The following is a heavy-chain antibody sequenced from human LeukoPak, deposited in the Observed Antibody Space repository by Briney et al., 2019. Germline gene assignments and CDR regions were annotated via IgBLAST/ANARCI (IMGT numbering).Heavy chain of an antibody. V-gene: IGHV1-2*06. CDR3: ARVLRYCSGGSCYKGWFDP. CDR1: GYTFTGYY. CDR2: INPNSGGT. D-gene: IGHD2-15*01. J-gene: IGHJ5*02. Sequence: VASVKVSCKASGYTFTGYYMHWVRQAPGQGLEWMGRINPNSGGTNYAQKFQGRVTMARDTSISTAYMELSRLRSDDTAVYYCARVLRYCSGGSCYKGWFDPWGQGTLVTVSS.